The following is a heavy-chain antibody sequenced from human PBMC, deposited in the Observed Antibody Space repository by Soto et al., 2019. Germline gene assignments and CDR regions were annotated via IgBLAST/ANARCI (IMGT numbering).Heavy chain of an antibody. J-gene: IGHJ6*02. D-gene: IGHD1-1*01. CDR3: AREDDAAGMDV. CDR2: IYHSGSS. CDR1: ASSISLYY. Sequence: QVHLQESGPGLVKPSETVSLTCTIGASSISLYYWGWVRQPPGKGLEWIGSIYHSGSSYYNPSLTSRVSLSLETSRGQLSLNLTSVTAADTAVYYCAREDDAAGMDVWGQGTTVIVSS. V-gene: IGHV4-38-2*02.